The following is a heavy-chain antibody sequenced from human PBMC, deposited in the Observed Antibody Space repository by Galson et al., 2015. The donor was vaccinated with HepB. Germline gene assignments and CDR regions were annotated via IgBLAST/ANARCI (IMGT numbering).Heavy chain of an antibody. CDR1: GFTFSSYW. CDR3: ARERGYSGYDDAFDI. J-gene: IGHJ3*02. D-gene: IGHD5-12*01. Sequence: SLRLSCAASGFTFSSYWMSWVRQGPGKGLEWVANIKEDGSEKYYVDSVKGRFTISRDNAKNSLYLQMNSLRAEDTAVYYCARERGYSGYDDAFDIWGQGTMVTVSS. CDR2: IKEDGSEK. V-gene: IGHV3-7*03.